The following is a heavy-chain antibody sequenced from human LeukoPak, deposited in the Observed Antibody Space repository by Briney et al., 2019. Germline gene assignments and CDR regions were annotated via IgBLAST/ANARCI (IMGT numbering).Heavy chain of an antibody. Sequence: GGSLRLSCAASGFTFSSYSMNWVRQAPGKGLEWVSSISSSSSYIYYADSVKGRFTISRDNAKNSLYLQMNSLRAEATAVYYCRRSMVRGVIGGNPLATGGQGTLVTSPQ. J-gene: IGHJ4*02. V-gene: IGHV3-21*01. CDR1: GFTFSSYS. D-gene: IGHD3-10*01. CDR3: RRSMVRGVIGGNPLAT. CDR2: ISSSSSYI.